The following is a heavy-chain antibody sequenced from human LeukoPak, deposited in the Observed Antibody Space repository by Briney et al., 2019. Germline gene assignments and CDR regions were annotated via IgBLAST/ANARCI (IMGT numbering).Heavy chain of an antibody. Sequence: PSETLSLTCTVSGGSISSSSYYWGWIRQPPGKGLEWIGSIYYSGSTYYNPSLESRVTISVDTSKNQFSLKLSSVTAADTAVYYCARHRPYDILTGYPEHYFDYWGQGTLVTVSS. J-gene: IGHJ4*02. D-gene: IGHD3-9*01. CDR2: IYYSGST. V-gene: IGHV4-39*01. CDR1: GGSISSSSYY. CDR3: ARHRPYDILTGYPEHYFDY.